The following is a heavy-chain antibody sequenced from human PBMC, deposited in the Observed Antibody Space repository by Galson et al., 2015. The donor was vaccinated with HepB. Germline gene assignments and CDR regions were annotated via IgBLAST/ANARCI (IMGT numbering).Heavy chain of an antibody. CDR1: GDSVSSNSAA. Sequence: CAISGDSVSSNSAAWNWIRQSPLRGLEWLGRTYYKSKWYDDYAVSVKSRITINPDTSKNQFSLQLGSVTPEDTAVYYCARGRSGWPHDNYFDYWGQGNLVTVSS. D-gene: IGHD6-19*01. V-gene: IGHV6-1*01. CDR3: ARGRSGWPHDNYFDY. J-gene: IGHJ4*02. CDR2: TYYKSKWYD.